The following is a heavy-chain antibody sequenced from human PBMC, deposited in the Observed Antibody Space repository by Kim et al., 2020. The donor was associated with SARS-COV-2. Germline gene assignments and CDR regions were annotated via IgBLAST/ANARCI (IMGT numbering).Heavy chain of an antibody. CDR1: GFRFDDYG. V-gene: IGHV3-9*01. CDR3: VKESVFGAVGLFDTYYAMDV. CDR2: INWNSDSI. J-gene: IGHJ6*02. Sequence: SLRLSCDGSGFRFDDYGMHWVRQVPGKGLEWVSAINWNSDSIEYADSVKGRFTISRDNAKKSLYLQMNSLRVEDTALYYCVKESVFGAVGLFDTYYAMDVWGQGTTVIVS. D-gene: IGHD3-3*01.